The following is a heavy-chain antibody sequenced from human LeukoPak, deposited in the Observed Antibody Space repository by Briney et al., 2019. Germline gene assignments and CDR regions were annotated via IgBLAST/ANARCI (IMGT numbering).Heavy chain of an antibody. CDR1: GGSFSGYY. J-gene: IGHJ6*04. Sequence: PSETLSLTCAVYGGSFSGYYWSWIRQPPGKGLEWIGEINHSGSTNYNPSLKSRVTISVDTSKNQFSLKLSSVTAADTAVYYCARHFGYSYGFNVWGKGTTVTISS. CDR3: ARHFGYSYGFNV. CDR2: INHSGST. V-gene: IGHV4-34*01. D-gene: IGHD5-18*01.